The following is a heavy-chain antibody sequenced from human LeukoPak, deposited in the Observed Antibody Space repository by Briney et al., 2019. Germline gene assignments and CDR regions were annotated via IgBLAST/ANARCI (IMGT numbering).Heavy chain of an antibody. V-gene: IGHV4-59*01. Sequence: SETLSLTCTVSGGSISSYYWSWLRQPPGKGLEWLGYIYYSGSTNYNPSLKSRVTISVDTSKNQFSLKLSSVTAADTAVYYCARDRGAQLGPRLSYFDLWGRGTLVTVSS. D-gene: IGHD2-2*01. CDR1: GGSISSYY. J-gene: IGHJ2*01. CDR3: ARDRGAQLGPRLSYFDL. CDR2: IYYSGST.